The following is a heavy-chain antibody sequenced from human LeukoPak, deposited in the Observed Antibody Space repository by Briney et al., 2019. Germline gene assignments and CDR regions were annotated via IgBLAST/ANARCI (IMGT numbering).Heavy chain of an antibody. D-gene: IGHD2-21*01. CDR3: AKVHLYSFTPPLDY. CDR2: ISNDGSQK. J-gene: IGHJ4*02. V-gene: IGHV3-30*18. CDR1: GFKFSSYG. Sequence: SGGSLRLSCAASGFKFSSYGMHWVRQAPGKGLEWVALISNDGSQKYSADSVKGRFTNSRDNSKNMVYLQMNRLRAEDTAVYYCAKVHLYSFTPPLDYWGQGTLVTVSS.